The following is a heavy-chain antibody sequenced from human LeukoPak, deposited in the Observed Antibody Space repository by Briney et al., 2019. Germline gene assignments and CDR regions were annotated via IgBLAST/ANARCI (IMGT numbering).Heavy chain of an antibody. CDR1: GFTFSSYS. D-gene: IGHD4-23*01. Sequence: GSLRLSCAASGFTFSSYSMDWVRQAPGKGLEWVSAISGSGGSTYYADSVKGRFTISRDNSKNTLYLQMNSLRAEDTAVYYCAKAFGTVVAIYYFDYWGQGTLVTVSS. V-gene: IGHV3-23*01. CDR3: AKAFGTVVAIYYFDY. J-gene: IGHJ4*02. CDR2: ISGSGGST.